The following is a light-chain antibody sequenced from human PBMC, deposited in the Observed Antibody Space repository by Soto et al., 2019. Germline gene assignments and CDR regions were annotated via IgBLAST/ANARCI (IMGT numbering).Light chain of an antibody. Sequence: NFMLTQPPSVSESPGKTVTISCTRSSGSIASNYVQWYQQRPGSAPTTVIYEYNQRPSGGPDRSSVSIDSSSNSASLTISGLNTEDEADYYCQSYDSSTVVFGGGTKLTVL. V-gene: IGLV6-57*04. CDR3: QSYDSSTVV. CDR2: EYN. CDR1: SGSIASNY. J-gene: IGLJ2*01.